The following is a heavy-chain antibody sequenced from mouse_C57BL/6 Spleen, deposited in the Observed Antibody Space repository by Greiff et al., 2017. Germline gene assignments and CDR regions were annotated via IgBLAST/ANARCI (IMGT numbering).Heavy chain of an antibody. V-gene: IGHV5-4*01. J-gene: IGHJ3*01. CDR1: GFTFSSYA. Sequence: EVMLVESGGGLVKPGGSLKLSCAASGFTFSSYAMSWVRQTPEKRLEWVATISDGGSYTYYPDNVKGRFTISRDNAKNNLYLQMSHLKSEDTAMYYCAREDGDYDGTGFAYWGQGTLVTVSA. CDR2: ISDGGSYT. CDR3: AREDGDYDGTGFAY. D-gene: IGHD2-4*01.